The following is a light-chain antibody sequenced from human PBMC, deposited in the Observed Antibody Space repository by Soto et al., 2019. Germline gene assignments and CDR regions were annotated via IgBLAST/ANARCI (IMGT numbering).Light chain of an antibody. CDR1: QSISSW. CDR2: DAS. CDR3: QQYNSFMYT. Sequence: DMQMTQSPSTLSASVGDRVTITCRASQSISSWLAWYQQKPGKAPKLLIYDASSLESGVPSRFSGSGSGTEFTLTISSLQPDDFETYYCQQYNSFMYTFGQGTKLEIK. J-gene: IGKJ2*01. V-gene: IGKV1-5*01.